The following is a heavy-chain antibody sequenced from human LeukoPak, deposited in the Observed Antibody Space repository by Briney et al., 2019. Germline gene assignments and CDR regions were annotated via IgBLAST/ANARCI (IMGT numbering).Heavy chain of an antibody. J-gene: IGHJ5*02. Sequence: ASVKVSCKASGYTFTGYYMHWVRQAPGQGLEWMGWMNPNSGNTGYAQKFQGRVTVTRNTSISTAYMELSSLRSEDTAVYYCARAPDPWGQGTLVTVSS. V-gene: IGHV1-8*02. CDR2: MNPNSGNT. CDR1: GYTFTGYY. CDR3: ARAPDP.